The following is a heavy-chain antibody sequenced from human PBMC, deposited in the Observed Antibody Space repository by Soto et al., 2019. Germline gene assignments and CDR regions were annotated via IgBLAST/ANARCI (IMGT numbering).Heavy chain of an antibody. CDR3: ARFGSSGYYYGHYFDY. CDR2: IYHSGST. J-gene: IGHJ4*02. V-gene: IGHV4-4*02. Sequence: SETLSLTCAVSGGSISSSNWWSWVRQPPGKGLEWIGEIYHSGSTNYNPSLKSRVTISVDKSKNQFSLKLSSVTAADTAVYYCARFGSSGYYYGHYFDYWGQGTLVTVSS. CDR1: GGSISSSNW. D-gene: IGHD3-22*01.